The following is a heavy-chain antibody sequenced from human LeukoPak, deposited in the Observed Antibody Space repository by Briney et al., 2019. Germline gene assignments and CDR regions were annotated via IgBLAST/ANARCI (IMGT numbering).Heavy chain of an antibody. Sequence: GGSLRLSCAASGITLSGYWMSCVRQAPGKGLEWVASIKQDGSDKYYVDSVKGRFTISRDNVKNSLYLQMSSLRAEDTAVYYCASFSGYYYYFDYWGQGTLVTVSS. V-gene: IGHV3-7*01. CDR3: ASFSGYYYYFDY. J-gene: IGHJ4*02. D-gene: IGHD3-22*01. CDR2: IKQDGSDK. CDR1: GITLSGYW.